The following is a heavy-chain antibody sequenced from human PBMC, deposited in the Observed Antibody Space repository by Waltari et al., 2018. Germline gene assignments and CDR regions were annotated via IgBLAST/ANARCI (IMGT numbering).Heavy chain of an antibody. V-gene: IGHV4-4*02. CDR1: GGSISSSNW. CDR3: AVVTWGQQLVGWFDP. Sequence: QVQLQESGPGLVKPSGTLSLTCAVSGGSISSSNWWRWVRQPPGKGLEGIGEIYHSGSTHYNPTLKSRGTRSVDKSKNQFSLKLSSVTAADTAVYYCAVVTWGQQLVGWFDPWGQGTLVTVSS. CDR2: IYHSGST. J-gene: IGHJ5*02. D-gene: IGHD6-13*01.